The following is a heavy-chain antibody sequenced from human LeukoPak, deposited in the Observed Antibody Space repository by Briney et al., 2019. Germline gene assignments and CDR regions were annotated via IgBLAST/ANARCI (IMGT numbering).Heavy chain of an antibody. J-gene: IGHJ4*02. CDR3: ARSCASGSCYYFDY. CDR2: IYPGDPDT. Sequence: GESLKISCTGSGYSFTSYWIGWVRQMPGKGLEWMGIIYPGDPDTRYSPSFQGQVTISADRSTRTAYLQWTSLQASDTAIYYCARSCASGSCYYFDYWGQGSLVTVSS. V-gene: IGHV5-51*01. D-gene: IGHD5-12*01. CDR1: GYSFTSYW.